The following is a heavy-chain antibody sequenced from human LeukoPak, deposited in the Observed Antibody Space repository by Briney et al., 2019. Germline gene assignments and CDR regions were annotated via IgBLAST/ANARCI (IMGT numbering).Heavy chain of an antibody. CDR2: ISGSGGST. D-gene: IGHD6-6*01. CDR3: AKDAWVGIAARPGFDY. V-gene: IGHV3-23*01. Sequence: GGSLRLSCAASGFTFSSYAMSWVRQAPGKGLEWVSAISGSGGSTYYADSVKGRSTISRDNSKNTLYLQMNSLRAEDTAVYYCAKDAWVGIAARPGFDYWGQGTLVTVSS. CDR1: GFTFSSYA. J-gene: IGHJ4*02.